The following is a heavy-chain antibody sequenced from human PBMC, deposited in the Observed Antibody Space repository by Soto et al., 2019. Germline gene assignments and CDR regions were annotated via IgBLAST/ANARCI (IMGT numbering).Heavy chain of an antibody. CDR2: ISSSSSYI. CDR1: GFTFSSYS. V-gene: IGHV3-21*01. CDR3: ARSITASDAFDI. Sequence: PGGSLRLSCAASGFTFSSYSMNWVRQAPGKGPEWVSSISSSSSYIYYADSVKGRFTISRDNAKNSLYLQMNSLRAEDTAVYYCARSITASDAFDIWGQGTMVTVSS. D-gene: IGHD1-20*01. J-gene: IGHJ3*02.